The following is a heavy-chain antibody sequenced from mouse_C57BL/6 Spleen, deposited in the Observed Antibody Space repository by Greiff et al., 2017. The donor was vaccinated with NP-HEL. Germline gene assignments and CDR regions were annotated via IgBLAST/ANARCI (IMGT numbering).Heavy chain of an antibody. CDR2: IRNKANNHAT. Sequence: EVKLVESGGGLVQPGGSMKLSCAASGFTFSDAWMDWVRQSPEKGLEWVAEIRNKANNHATYYAESVKGRFTISRDDSKSSVHLQMNSLRAEDTGIYFCTRCGGFYWYFDGWGTGTTVTGSS. J-gene: IGHJ1*03. CDR3: TRCGGFYWYFDG. CDR1: GFTFSDAW. V-gene: IGHV6-6*01.